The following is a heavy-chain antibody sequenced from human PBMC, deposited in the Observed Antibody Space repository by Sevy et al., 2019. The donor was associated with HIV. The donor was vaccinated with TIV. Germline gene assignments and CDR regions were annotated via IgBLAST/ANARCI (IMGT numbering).Heavy chain of an antibody. J-gene: IGHJ6*02. CDR2: IKSKADGGTT. CDR3: STDPIIVLLVTDGMDV. CDR1: GFTFYYAW. Sequence: GGSLRLSCAASGFTFYYAWMTWDRQAPGKGLEWVGRIKSKADGGTTDYSAPVKGRFIISRDDSKNTLYLQMNSLKTEDTAVYYCSTDPIIVLLVTDGMDVWGQGTTVTVSS. V-gene: IGHV3-15*01. D-gene: IGHD2-8*02.